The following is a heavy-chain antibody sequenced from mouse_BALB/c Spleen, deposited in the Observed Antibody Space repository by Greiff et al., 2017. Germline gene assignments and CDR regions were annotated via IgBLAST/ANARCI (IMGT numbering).Heavy chain of an antibody. J-gene: IGHJ2*01. CDR1: GFNIKDTY. D-gene: IGHD2-4*01. CDR3: ARWDYDGDY. V-gene: IGHV14-3*02. CDR2: IDPANGNT. Sequence: LVESGAELVKPGASVKLSCTASGFNIKDTYMHWVKQRPEQGLEWIGRIDPANGNTKYDPKFQGKATITADTSSNTAYLQLSSLTSEDTAVYYCARWDYDGDYWGQGTTLTVSS.